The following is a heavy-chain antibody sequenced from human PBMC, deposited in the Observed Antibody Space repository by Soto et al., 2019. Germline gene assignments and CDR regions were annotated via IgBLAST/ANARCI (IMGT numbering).Heavy chain of an antibody. D-gene: IGHD3-10*01. CDR1: GGSISSGGYY. CDR2: IYYSGST. CDR3: ARDPMVRGVPYGAFDI. Sequence: SETLSLTCTVSGGSISSGGYYWSWIRQHPGKGLEWIGYIYYSGSTYYNPSLKSRVTISVDTSKNQFSLKLSSVTAADTAVYYCARDPMVRGVPYGAFDIWGQGTMVTVSS. J-gene: IGHJ3*02. V-gene: IGHV4-31*03.